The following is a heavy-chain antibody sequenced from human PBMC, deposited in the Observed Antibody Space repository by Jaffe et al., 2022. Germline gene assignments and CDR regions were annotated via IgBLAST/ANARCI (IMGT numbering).Heavy chain of an antibody. CDR2: IYHSGST. Sequence: QVQLQESGPGLVKPSETLSLTCAVSGYSISSGYYWGWIRQPPGKGLEWIGSIYHSGSTYYNPSLKSRVTISVDTSKNQFSLKLSSVTAADTAVYYCARKNYDILTGNYYYYYMDVWGKGTTVTVSS. J-gene: IGHJ6*03. CDR3: ARKNYDILTGNYYYYYMDV. V-gene: IGHV4-38-2*01. D-gene: IGHD3-9*01. CDR1: GYSISSGYY.